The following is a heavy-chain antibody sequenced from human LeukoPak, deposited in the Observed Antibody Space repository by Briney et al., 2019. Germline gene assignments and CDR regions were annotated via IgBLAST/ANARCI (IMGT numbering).Heavy chain of an antibody. Sequence: SETLSLTCAVSGGSISSGGYSWNWIRQPPGKGLEWIGYIYNSGSTSYNPSLKSRVTMSVDTSKNQFSLKLSSVTAADTAVYYCARGVRGLPDAFDIWGQGTMVTVSS. CDR2: IYNSGST. D-gene: IGHD3-10*01. CDR3: ARGVRGLPDAFDI. J-gene: IGHJ3*02. CDR1: GGSISSGGYS. V-gene: IGHV4-30-4*07.